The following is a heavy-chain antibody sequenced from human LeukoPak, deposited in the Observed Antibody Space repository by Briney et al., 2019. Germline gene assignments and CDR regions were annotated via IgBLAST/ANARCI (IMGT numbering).Heavy chain of an antibody. D-gene: IGHD6-19*01. V-gene: IGHV4-38-2*02. CDR2: IYHSGST. CDR1: GFTFSSYG. CDR3: ARELAVARVRVFDL. J-gene: IGHJ2*01. Sequence: PGGSLRLSCAASGFTFSSYGIRWVRQAPGKGLGWIGGIYHSGSTYYNPSLKSRVTISVDTSKNQFSLKLSSVTAADTAVYYCARELAVARVRVFDLWGRGTLVTVSS.